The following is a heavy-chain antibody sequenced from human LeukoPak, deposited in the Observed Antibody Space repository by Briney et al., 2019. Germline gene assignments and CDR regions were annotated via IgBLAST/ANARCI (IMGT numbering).Heavy chain of an antibody. J-gene: IGHJ4*01. D-gene: IGHD1-14*01. CDR2: MSHSGST. Sequence: SETLSLTCGVSGYSISSGYHWGWIRQPTGKGLEWIGSMSHSGSTYYNPSLKSRVTISVDTSKNQFSLKLSSVTAADTAVYYCARASRNRAVVTRIWAPFDYWGQGTLVAVSS. V-gene: IGHV4-38-2*01. CDR3: ARASRNRAVVTRIWAPFDY. CDR1: GYSISSGYH.